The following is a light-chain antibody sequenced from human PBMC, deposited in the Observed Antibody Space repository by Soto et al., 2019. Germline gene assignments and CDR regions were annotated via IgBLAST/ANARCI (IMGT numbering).Light chain of an antibody. J-gene: IGKJ1*01. V-gene: IGKV1-5*03. Sequence: DIQMTQSPSTLSASLGDRVTITCRVSQSISDRLAWYQQKTGRAPEVLIYKASTLESGVPSRFSGNGSGTEFTLTISSLQPDDFATYYCQEYTPSLTWTFGQGTKVDIK. CDR1: QSISDR. CDR2: KAS. CDR3: QEYTPSLTWT.